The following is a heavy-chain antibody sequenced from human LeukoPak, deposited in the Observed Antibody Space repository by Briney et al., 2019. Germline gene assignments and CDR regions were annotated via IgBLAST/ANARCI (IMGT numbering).Heavy chain of an antibody. J-gene: IGHJ4*02. Sequence: ASVKVSCKASGYTFTGYYMHWVRQAPGQGLEWMGRINPNSGGTNYAQKVQGRVTMPRDTSISKAYMELSRLRYDDTAVYYCAREKGNGITIFGVVTTLHGRSLAYWGQGTLVTVSS. CDR1: GYTFTGYY. CDR3: AREKGNGITIFGVVTTLHGRSLAY. V-gene: IGHV1-2*06. D-gene: IGHD3-3*01. CDR2: INPNSGGT.